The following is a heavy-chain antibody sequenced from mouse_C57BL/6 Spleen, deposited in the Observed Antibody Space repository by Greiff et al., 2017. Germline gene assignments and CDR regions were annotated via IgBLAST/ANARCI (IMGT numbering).Heavy chain of an antibody. J-gene: IGHJ3*01. CDR1: GFSFNTYA. CDR2: IRSKSNNYAT. V-gene: IGHV10-1*01. D-gene: IGHD2-2*01. Sequence: EVKVVESGGGLVQPKGSLKLSCAASGFSFNTYAMNWVRQAPGKGLEWVARIRSKSNNYATYYADSVKDRFTISRDDSESMLYLQMNNLKTEDTAMYYCVRWLRGFAYWGQGTLVTVSA. CDR3: VRWLRGFAY.